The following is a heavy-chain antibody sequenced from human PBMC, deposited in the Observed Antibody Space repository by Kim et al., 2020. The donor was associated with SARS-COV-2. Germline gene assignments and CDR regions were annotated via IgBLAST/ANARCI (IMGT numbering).Heavy chain of an antibody. V-gene: IGHV3-23*01. D-gene: IGHD5-18*01. Sequence: KGRFTISRDNSKNTQYLQMNSLRAEDTAVYYCAKDWGYSYGYGPSDAFDIWGQGTMVTVSS. J-gene: IGHJ3*02. CDR3: AKDWGYSYGYGPSDAFDI.